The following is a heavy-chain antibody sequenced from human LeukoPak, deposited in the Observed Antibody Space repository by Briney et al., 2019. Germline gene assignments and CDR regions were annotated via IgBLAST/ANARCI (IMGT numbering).Heavy chain of an antibody. CDR1: GFTVNYY. Sequence: PGGSLRLSCAASGFTVNYYMTWVRQAPGKGLEWVSVFYSGDKPYFADSVKGRFTISRDNSKNTLYLQMNSLRADDTAVYYCAMKAVPRPRLHDAFDFWGRGTVVSVSS. D-gene: IGHD5-24*01. CDR2: FYSGDKP. J-gene: IGHJ3*01. CDR3: AMKAVPRPRLHDAFDF. V-gene: IGHV3-53*01.